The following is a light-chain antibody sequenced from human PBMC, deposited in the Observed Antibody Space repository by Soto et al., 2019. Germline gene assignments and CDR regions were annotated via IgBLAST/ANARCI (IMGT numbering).Light chain of an antibody. Sequence: EIVLTQSPGTLSLSPGERATLSCRASQSVTSSYLAWYQQKPGQAPRLLIYGASSRATGIPDRFSGSGSGTDFTLTMIRLEPDDFAVYYCQQYGSSPWTFGQGTKVKIK. V-gene: IGKV3-20*01. J-gene: IGKJ1*01. CDR2: GAS. CDR1: QSVTSSY. CDR3: QQYGSSPWT.